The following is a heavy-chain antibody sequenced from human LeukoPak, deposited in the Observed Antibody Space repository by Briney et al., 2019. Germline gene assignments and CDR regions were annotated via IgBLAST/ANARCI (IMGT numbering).Heavy chain of an antibody. J-gene: IGHJ4*02. CDR1: GGSISSGGYS. D-gene: IGHD4-17*01. CDR3: ARGDYVSLFFDY. CDR2: IYHSGST. Sequence: SETLSLTCAVSGGSISSGGYSWSWIRQPAGKGLEWIGYIYHSGSTYYNPSLKSRVTISVDRSKNQFSLKLSSVTAADTAVYYCARGDYVSLFFDYWGQGTLVTVSS. V-gene: IGHV4-30-2*01.